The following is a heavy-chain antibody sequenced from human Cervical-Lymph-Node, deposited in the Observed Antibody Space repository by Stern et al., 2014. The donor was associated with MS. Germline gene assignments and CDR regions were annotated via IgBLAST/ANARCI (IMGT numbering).Heavy chain of an antibody. D-gene: IGHD4-17*01. V-gene: IGHV4-4*02. CDR2: IHHSGTT. CDR1: GDSITSDTW. J-gene: IGHJ5*02. CDR3: ARASLGDYDWFDP. Sequence: QVQLQESGPGLVKASGTLSLTCAVSGDSITSDTWWSWVRQPPRKGLEWIGEIHHSGTTNYNPSLESRLTISLDKSKNQFSLNLNSVTAADTAVYYCARASLGDYDWFDPWGQGTLVTVSS.